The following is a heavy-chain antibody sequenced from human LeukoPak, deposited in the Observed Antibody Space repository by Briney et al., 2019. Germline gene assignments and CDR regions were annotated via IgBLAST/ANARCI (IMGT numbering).Heavy chain of an antibody. CDR2: INPNSGGT. V-gene: IGHV1-2*02. CDR3: ARELSTADAFDI. J-gene: IGHJ3*02. CDR1: GYTFTGYY. Sequence: ASVKVSCKASGYTFTGYYMHWVGQAPGQGLEWRGWINPNSGGTNYAQKFQGRVTMTRDTSISTAYMELSRLRSDDTAVYYCARELSTADAFDIWGQGTMVTVSS.